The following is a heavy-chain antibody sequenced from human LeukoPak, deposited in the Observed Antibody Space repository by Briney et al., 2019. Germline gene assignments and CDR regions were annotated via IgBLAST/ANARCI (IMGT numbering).Heavy chain of an antibody. V-gene: IGHV1-69*04. Sequence: ASVKVSCKASGGTFSSYAISWVRQAPGQGLEWMGRIIPIFGIANYAQKFQGRVTITADKSTSTAYMELSSLRSEDTAVYYCARGMTTVTTWWFGPWGQGTLVTVSS. CDR2: IIPIFGIA. CDR1: GGTFSSYA. J-gene: IGHJ5*02. CDR3: ARGMTTVTTWWFGP. D-gene: IGHD4-17*01.